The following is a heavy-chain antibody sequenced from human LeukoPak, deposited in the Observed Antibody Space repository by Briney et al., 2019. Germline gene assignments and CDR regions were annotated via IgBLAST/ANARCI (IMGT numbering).Heavy chain of an antibody. CDR3: ARGGSYLSAFDI. CDR2: IYSGGST. J-gene: IGHJ3*02. Sequence: GGSLRLSCAATGFTVSSNYMSWVRQAPGKGLEWVSIIYSGGSTFYADSVKGRFTISRDNSKNTLYLQMNSLRAEDTAVYYCARGGSYLSAFDIWGQGTMVTVSS. V-gene: IGHV3-53*01. CDR1: GFTVSSNY. D-gene: IGHD1-26*01.